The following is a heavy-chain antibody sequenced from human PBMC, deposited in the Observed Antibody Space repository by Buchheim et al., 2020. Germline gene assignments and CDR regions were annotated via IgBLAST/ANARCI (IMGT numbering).Heavy chain of an antibody. D-gene: IGHD3-3*01. Sequence: EVQLLESGGGLVQPGGSLRLSCAASGFTFSSYAMSWVRQAPGKGLEWVSAISGSGGSTYYADSVKGRFTISRDNSKTTLYLQMNSLRAEDTAVYYCAKDDYDFWSGPYYYYDMDVWGQGTT. CDR2: ISGSGGST. V-gene: IGHV3-23*01. CDR1: GFTFSSYA. J-gene: IGHJ6*02. CDR3: AKDDYDFWSGPYYYYDMDV.